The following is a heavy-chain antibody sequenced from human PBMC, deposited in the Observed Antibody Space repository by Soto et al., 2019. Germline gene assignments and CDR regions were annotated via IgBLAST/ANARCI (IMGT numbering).Heavy chain of an antibody. Sequence: LGESLKISCKGSGYSFTTYWIGWVRQMPGKGLEWMGIIYPGDSETRYSPSFQGQVTISADKSITTAYLQWSSLKASDTAMYYCTRHLFRSSFSCYKGPPGNYFYGMDVWGQGTTVTVSS. D-gene: IGHD2-15*01. J-gene: IGHJ6*02. CDR3: TRHLFRSSFSCYKGPPGNYFYGMDV. CDR2: IYPGDSET. CDR1: GYSFTTYW. V-gene: IGHV5-51*01.